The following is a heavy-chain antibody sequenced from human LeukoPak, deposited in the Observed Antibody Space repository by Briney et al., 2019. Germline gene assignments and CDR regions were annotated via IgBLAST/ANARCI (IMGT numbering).Heavy chain of an antibody. J-gene: IGHJ4*02. CDR1: SITVVGNY. CDR2: VHTTGTT. Sequence: GGSLRLSCAASSITVVGNYVTWVRQAPGRGLEWVSFVHTTGTTYYADSVKGRFTISRDNSNNTLYLQMNSLRAEDTAVFYCARSVLATAGPDYWGQGTLVTVSS. V-gene: IGHV3-66*01. D-gene: IGHD6-13*01. CDR3: ARSVLATAGPDY.